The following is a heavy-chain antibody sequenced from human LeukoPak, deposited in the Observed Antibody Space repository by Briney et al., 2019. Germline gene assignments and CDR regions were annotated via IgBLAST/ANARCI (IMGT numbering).Heavy chain of an antibody. J-gene: IGHJ6*03. D-gene: IGHD1-26*01. CDR1: GFTFSSYG. V-gene: IGHV3-30*02. CDR3: ARDPYSVSYGAYYYYYMDV. Sequence: PGGSLRLSCAASGFTFSSYGMHWVRQAPGKGLEWVAFIRYDGSNKYYADSVKGRYTISRDNAKNSLYLQINSLRAEDTAVYYCARDPYSVSYGAYYYYYMDVWGKGTTVTISS. CDR2: IRYDGSNK.